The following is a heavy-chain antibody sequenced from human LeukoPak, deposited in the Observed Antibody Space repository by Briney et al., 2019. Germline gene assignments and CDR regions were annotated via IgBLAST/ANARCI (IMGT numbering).Heavy chain of an antibody. Sequence: GGSLILSCAASGFSFNYAWMSWVRQAPGNGLEWVGRIKTNAGGRTIDYAAPVKGRFTISRDDSKNTVYLQMNSLKTEDTAVYYCTTDTEDFYFDYWGPGTQVTVS. J-gene: IGHJ4*02. CDR2: IKTNAGGRTI. CDR1: GFSFNYAW. V-gene: IGHV3-15*01. D-gene: IGHD2-15*01. CDR3: TTDTEDFYFDY.